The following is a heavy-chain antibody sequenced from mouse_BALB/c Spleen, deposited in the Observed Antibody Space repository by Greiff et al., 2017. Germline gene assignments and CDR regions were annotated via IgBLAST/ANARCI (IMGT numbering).Heavy chain of an antibody. J-gene: IGHJ2*01. Sequence: EVMLVESGGGLVQPGGSLRLSCATSGFTFTDYYMSWVRQPPGKALEWLGFIRNKANGYTTEYSASVKGRFTISRDNSQSILYLQMNTLRAEDSATYYCAREGTGSSLDDWGQGTTLTVSS. CDR3: AREGTGSSLDD. CDR2: IRNKANGYTT. D-gene: IGHD4-1*01. CDR1: GFTFTDYY. V-gene: IGHV7-3*02.